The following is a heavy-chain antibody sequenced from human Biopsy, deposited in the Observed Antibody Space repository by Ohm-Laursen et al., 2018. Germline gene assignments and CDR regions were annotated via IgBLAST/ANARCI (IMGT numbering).Heavy chain of an antibody. V-gene: IGHV3-33*01. CDR1: GFSFSSYG. D-gene: IGHD1-1*01. J-gene: IGHJ3*02. CDR2: LWYDGTNK. CDR3: ARPTNARAGGAPFDI. Sequence: LRLSCAAPGFSFSSYGMHWVRQAPGKGLEWVAVLWYDGTNKYYADSVKGRFTISRDNSKNTLYLQMNSLRAEDTAMYYCARPTNARAGGAPFDIWGQGTMVTVSS.